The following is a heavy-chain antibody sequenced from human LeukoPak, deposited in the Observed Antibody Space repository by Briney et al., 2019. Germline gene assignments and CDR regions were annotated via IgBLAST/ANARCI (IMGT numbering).Heavy chain of an antibody. CDR3: ARDRSAAPADY. D-gene: IGHD6-13*01. CDR1: GYSISSGYY. Sequence: SETLSLTCTVSGYSISSGYYWGWIRQPPGKGLEWIGSIYHSGSTYYNPSLKSRVTISVDTSKNQFSLKLTSVTAADTAVYYCARDRSAAPADYWGQGTLVTVSS. CDR2: IYHSGST. V-gene: IGHV4-38-2*02. J-gene: IGHJ4*02.